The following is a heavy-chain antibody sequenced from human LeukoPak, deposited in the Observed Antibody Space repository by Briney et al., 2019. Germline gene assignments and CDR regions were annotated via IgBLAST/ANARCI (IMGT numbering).Heavy chain of an antibody. V-gene: IGHV3-30*02. Sequence: GGSLRLSCAASGFTFSSYGMHWVRQAPGKGLEWVAFIRYDGSNKYYADSVKGRFTISRDNSKNTLYLQMNSLRAEDTAVYYCAKGEYSYGYGDYMDVWGKGTTVTISS. CDR2: IRYDGSNK. CDR3: AKGEYSYGYGDYMDV. CDR1: GFTFSSYG. D-gene: IGHD5-18*01. J-gene: IGHJ6*03.